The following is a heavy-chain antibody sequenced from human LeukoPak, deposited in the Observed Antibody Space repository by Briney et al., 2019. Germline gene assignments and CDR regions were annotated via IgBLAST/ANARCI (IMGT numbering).Heavy chain of an antibody. CDR3: ARRDYYYFSMDV. V-gene: IGHV4-34*01. Sequence: SETLSLTCAVYGGSFSGYYWSWIRQPPGKGLEWIGEVNLGGSTNYNPSLKSRVTISVDTSKNQFSLKLSSVTAADTAVYYCARRDYYYFSMDVWGKGTTVTVSS. CDR2: VNLGGST. CDR1: GGSFSGYY. J-gene: IGHJ6*03.